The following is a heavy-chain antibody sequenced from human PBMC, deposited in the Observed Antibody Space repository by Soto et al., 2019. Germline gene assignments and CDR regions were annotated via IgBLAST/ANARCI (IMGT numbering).Heavy chain of an antibody. V-gene: IGHV4-59*01. D-gene: IGHD1-26*01. CDR3: ARSAWGYAFDI. Sequence: SETLSLTCTVSGDSISSYYWIWIRQPPGKGLEWIGYIYYSGSTNYNPSLKSRVTISVDTSRNQFSLKLSSMTAADTAVYYCARSAWGYAFDIWGQGTMVT. CDR1: GDSISSYY. J-gene: IGHJ3*02. CDR2: IYYSGST.